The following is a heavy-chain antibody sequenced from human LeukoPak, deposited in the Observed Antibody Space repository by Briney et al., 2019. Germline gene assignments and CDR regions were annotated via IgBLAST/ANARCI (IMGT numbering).Heavy chain of an antibody. CDR2: ISYDGSNK. Sequence: PGGSLRLSCAASGFTFSSYGMHWVRQAPGKGLEWVAVISYDGSNKYYADSVKGRFTISRDNSKNTLYLQMNSLRAEDTAVYYCAKTRILTYYDILTVPGSPDYYYYMDVWGKGTTVTVSS. CDR3: AKTRILTYYDILTVPGSPDYYYYMDV. CDR1: GFTFSSYG. D-gene: IGHD3-9*01. J-gene: IGHJ6*03. V-gene: IGHV3-30*18.